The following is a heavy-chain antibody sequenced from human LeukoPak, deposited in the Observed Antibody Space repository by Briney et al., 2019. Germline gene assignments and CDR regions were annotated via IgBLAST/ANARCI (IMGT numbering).Heavy chain of an antibody. CDR3: ARLYDILTGAFDY. V-gene: IGHV3-21*01. Sequence: GGSLRLSCAASGFTFSSYSMNWVRQAPGKGLEWVSSISSSSSYIYYADSVKGRFTISRDNAKNSLYLQMSSLRAEDTAIYYCARLYDILTGAFDYWGQGTLVTVSS. CDR2: ISSSSSYI. J-gene: IGHJ4*02. CDR1: GFTFSSYS. D-gene: IGHD3-9*01.